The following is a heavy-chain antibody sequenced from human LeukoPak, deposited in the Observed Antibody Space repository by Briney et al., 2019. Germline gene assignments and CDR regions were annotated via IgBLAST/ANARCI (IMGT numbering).Heavy chain of an antibody. Sequence: ASVKVSCKASGYTFTGFYMHWVRQAPGQGLEWMGYIYPNSGATKYAQKFQGRVTLTGDTSISTAYMELSGLRSDDTAVYYCGTLLSNGPFDYWGQGSLVTVSS. CDR2: IYPNSGAT. J-gene: IGHJ4*02. CDR3: GTLLSNGPFDY. V-gene: IGHV1-2*02. CDR1: GYTFTGFY.